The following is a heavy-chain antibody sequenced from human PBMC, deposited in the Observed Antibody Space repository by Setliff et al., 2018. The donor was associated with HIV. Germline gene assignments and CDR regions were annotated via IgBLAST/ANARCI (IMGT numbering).Heavy chain of an antibody. J-gene: IGHJ4*02. CDR3: ARRGYSYDTSGYYYYFDY. CDR1: GYTFTKYG. V-gene: IGHV1-18*01. D-gene: IGHD3-22*01. CDR2: ISANNGNT. Sequence: AASVKVSCKTSGYTFTKYGITWVRQAPGQGPEWMGWISANNGNTNYAQKFQGRVTMTTDTSTRTAYMELGNLRSDDTAVYYCARRGYSYDTSGYYYYFDYWGQGTLVTVSS.